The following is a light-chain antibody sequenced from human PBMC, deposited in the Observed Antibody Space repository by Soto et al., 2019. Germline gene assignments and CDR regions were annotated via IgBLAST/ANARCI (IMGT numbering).Light chain of an antibody. Sequence: EIVMTQSPATLSVSPGERATLSCRASQTVNSNLAWYQQKPGQAPRLLIYGASNRATGIPERFSGSGSGTDFTLTISSLEPEDFAVYYCQQYGTSPITFGQGTLLEI. CDR1: QTVNSN. J-gene: IGKJ5*01. CDR2: GAS. CDR3: QQYGTSPIT. V-gene: IGKV3-20*01.